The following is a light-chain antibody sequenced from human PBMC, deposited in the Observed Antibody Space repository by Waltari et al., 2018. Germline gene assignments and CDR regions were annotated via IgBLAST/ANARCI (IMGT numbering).Light chain of an antibody. CDR1: SPNIGAGDE. V-gene: IGLV1-40*01. Sequence: QSVLTQPPSVSGAPGHRVTVSCSGSSPNIGAGDEVYWYQQLPGTAPKLLISDGDSRASGVPDRFSASKSGSSASLAISGLQAEDEADYYCQSYDTNLRAVFGGGTRLTVL. CDR2: DGD. J-gene: IGLJ3*02. CDR3: QSYDTNLRAV.